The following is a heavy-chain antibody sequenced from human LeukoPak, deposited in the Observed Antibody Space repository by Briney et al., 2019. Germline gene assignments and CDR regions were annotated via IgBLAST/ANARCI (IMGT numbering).Heavy chain of an antibody. D-gene: IGHD5-12*01. V-gene: IGHV1-2*02. Sequence: ASVKVSCMSSGYTFTDYYIHWVRQAPGQGREWMGWISPGSGGTNYAQNFQGRVTLTSDTSIRTVYMELSSLRSDDTAVYYCARGLVGSAYDFDYWGQGTLVPVSS. CDR2: ISPGSGGT. J-gene: IGHJ4*02. CDR3: ARGLVGSAYDFDY. CDR1: GYTFTDYY.